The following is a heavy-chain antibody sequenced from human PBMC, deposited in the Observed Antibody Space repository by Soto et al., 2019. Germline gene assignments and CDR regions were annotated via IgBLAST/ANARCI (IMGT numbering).Heavy chain of an antibody. Sequence: QITLKESGPTLVKPTQTLTLTCTFSGFSLSTSGVGVGWLRQAPGKALEWLALIYWNDDKRYSPSLKSRLSITNDTSKNPVVLTMTNMDPVDTATYYCSHTYDDYFFDYWGQGTLVTVSS. CDR3: SHTYDDYFFDY. V-gene: IGHV2-5*01. J-gene: IGHJ4*02. CDR2: IYWNDDK. CDR1: GFSLSTSGVG. D-gene: IGHD4-17*01.